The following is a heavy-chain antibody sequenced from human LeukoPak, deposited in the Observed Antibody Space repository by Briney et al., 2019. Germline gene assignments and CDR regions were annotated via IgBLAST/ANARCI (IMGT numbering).Heavy chain of an antibody. D-gene: IGHD3-22*01. V-gene: IGHV3-23*01. CDR3: AIMHGYYDGSGYWVR. J-gene: IGHJ1*01. Sequence: GGSLRLSCAASGFTFGSYGMSWVRQAPGKGLEWVSFITPNADRTSYADSVEGRFTISRDNPRNTLYMQMNSLRDEDTAVYYCAIMHGYYDGSGYWVRWGQGTLVTVSS. CDR1: GFTFGSYG. CDR2: ITPNADRT.